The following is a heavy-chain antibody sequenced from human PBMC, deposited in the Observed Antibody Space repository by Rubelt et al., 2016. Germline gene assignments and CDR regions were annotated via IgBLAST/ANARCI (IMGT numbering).Heavy chain of an antibody. CDR3: ASDRVG. V-gene: IGHV3-48*04. Sequence: EVQLVESGGGLVQPGGSLRLSCAASGFSFSDYSMNWVRQAPGKGLEWLSYITSGSDIIHYADSVKGRLTSSRDNAKKSLYLQMNSLRVEDTAVYYCASDRVGWGQGTLVTVSS. J-gene: IGHJ4*02. D-gene: IGHD2-2*01. CDR2: ITSGSDII. CDR1: GFSFSDYS.